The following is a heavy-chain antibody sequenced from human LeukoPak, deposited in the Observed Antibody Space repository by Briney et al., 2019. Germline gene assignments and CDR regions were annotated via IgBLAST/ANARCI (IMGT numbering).Heavy chain of an antibody. CDR2: ISPNGGGT. Sequence: GASVKVSCKASGYTFTGYYIHWVRQAPGQGLEWMGWISPNGGGTNYAQKLQGRVTMTRDTSINTVYMELSRLTSNDTAVYYCATDIVVATAEVLFDYWGQGTLVTVSS. CDR1: GYTFTGYY. CDR3: ATDIVVATAEVLFDY. D-gene: IGHD2-21*01. V-gene: IGHV1-2*02. J-gene: IGHJ4*02.